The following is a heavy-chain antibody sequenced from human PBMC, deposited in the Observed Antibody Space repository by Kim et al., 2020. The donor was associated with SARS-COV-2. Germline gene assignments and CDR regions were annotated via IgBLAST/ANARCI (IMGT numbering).Heavy chain of an antibody. V-gene: IGHV1-8*01. J-gene: IGHJ4*02. CDR2: LNPNNGNT. D-gene: IGHD3-16*02. CDR1: GYTFTGYD. CDR3: ARATGSLSVIDS. Sequence: ASVKVSCKASGYTFTGYDINWVRQATGQGLEWMGWLNPNNGNTGYAQNFQDRVTFTRDPSISTAYMEVSSLRSEDTAVYYCARATGSLSVIDSWGQGTLVTVSS.